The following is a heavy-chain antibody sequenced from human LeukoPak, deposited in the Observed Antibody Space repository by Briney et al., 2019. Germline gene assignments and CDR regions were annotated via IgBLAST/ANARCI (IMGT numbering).Heavy chain of an antibody. CDR2: ISASGTLT. V-gene: IGHV3-48*03. D-gene: IGHD1-1*01. CDR1: GFSFSSYE. J-gene: IGHJ6*03. CDR3: ARVVSTSGKFYMDV. Sequence: GGSLRLSCAASGFSFSSYEMNWVRQAPGKGLEWISYISASGTLTHYADSVEGRFTISRDNAKNSLDLQMNSLGSDDTAVYYCARVVSTSGKFYMDVWGTGTTVTVSS.